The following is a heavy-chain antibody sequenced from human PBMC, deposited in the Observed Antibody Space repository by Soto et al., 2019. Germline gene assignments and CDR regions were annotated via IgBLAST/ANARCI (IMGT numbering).Heavy chain of an antibody. CDR3: ARDGSLVVVPADIRAYYYGMDV. J-gene: IGHJ6*02. Sequence: SETLSLTCAVSGGSISSSNWWSWVRQPPGKGLEWIGEIYHSGSTNYNPSLKSRVTISVDKSKNQFSLKLSSVTAADTAVYYCARDGSLVVVPADIRAYYYGMDVWGQGTTVTVSS. CDR1: GGSISSSNW. CDR2: IYHSGST. D-gene: IGHD2-2*02. V-gene: IGHV4-4*02.